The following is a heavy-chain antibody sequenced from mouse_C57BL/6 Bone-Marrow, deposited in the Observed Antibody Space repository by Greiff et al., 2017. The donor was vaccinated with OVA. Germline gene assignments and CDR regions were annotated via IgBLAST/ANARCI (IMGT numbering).Heavy chain of an antibody. Sequence: VQLQQSGAELVRPGSSVKMSCKTSGSTFTSYGINWVKQRPGQGLEWIGYIYIGNGYTEYNEKFKGKATLTSDTSSSTAYMQLSSLTSEDSAIYCCARRAGAQAYYFDYWGQGTTLTVSS. J-gene: IGHJ2*01. V-gene: IGHV1-58*01. CDR3: ARRAGAQAYYFDY. D-gene: IGHD3-2*02. CDR1: GSTFTSYG. CDR2: IYIGNGYT.